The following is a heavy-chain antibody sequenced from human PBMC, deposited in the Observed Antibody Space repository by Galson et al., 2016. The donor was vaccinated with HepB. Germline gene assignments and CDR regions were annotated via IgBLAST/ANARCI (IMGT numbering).Heavy chain of an antibody. V-gene: IGHV3-7*05. CDR2: IRQDGSEK. CDR3: ARERFCSSATCYVGDAFHI. D-gene: IGHD2-2*01. CDR1: ELIFSHSA. Sequence: SLRHRYAVSELIFSHSALTCVAPRAATGLEWVAGIRQDGSEKYYVDSVKGRFTISRDNAKNSLYVQMDSLRAEDTAVYFCARERFCSSATCYVGDAFHIGGQGTMVTVSS. J-gene: IGHJ3*02.